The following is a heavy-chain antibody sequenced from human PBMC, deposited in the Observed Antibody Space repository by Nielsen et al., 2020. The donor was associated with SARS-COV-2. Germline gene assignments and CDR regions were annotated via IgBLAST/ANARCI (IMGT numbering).Heavy chain of an antibody. CDR1: GFTFSSYG. V-gene: IGHV3-33*06. CDR3: AKEVLDYSSSAFDY. Sequence: GESLKISCAASGFTFSSYGMHWVRQAPGKGLEWVAVIWYDGSNKYYADSVKGGFTISRDNSKNTLYLQMNSLRAEDTAVYYCAKEVLDYSSSAFDYWGQGTLVTVSS. J-gene: IGHJ4*02. CDR2: IWYDGSNK. D-gene: IGHD6-6*01.